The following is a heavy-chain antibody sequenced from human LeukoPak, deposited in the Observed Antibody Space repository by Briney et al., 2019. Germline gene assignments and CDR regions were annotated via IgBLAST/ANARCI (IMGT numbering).Heavy chain of an antibody. CDR1: GDGIHNFY. J-gene: IGHJ4*02. D-gene: IGHD3-16*01. CDR3: ARGVGLKYYFDS. Sequence: PSETLSLTCTVSGDGIHNFYCNWIRQPAGKGLEWIGRIYSTGSTNYNPSLRSRVTMSVDTSKNQFSLKLSSVAAADTAIYYCARGVGLKYYFDSWGQGTLVTVPS. V-gene: IGHV4-4*07. CDR2: IYSTGST.